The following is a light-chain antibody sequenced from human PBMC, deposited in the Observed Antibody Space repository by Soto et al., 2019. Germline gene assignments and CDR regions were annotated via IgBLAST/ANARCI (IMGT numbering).Light chain of an antibody. CDR2: STN. CDR1: SGSVSSGHY. V-gene: IGLV8-61*01. Sequence: QAVVTQEPPFSVSPGGTVTLTCGLSSGSVSSGHYPSWYQQTPGQAPRTLIYSTNTRSSGVPERFSGSILGSKAALTITGAQADDESDYYCVLYMGSGIWVFGGGTQLTVL. CDR3: VLYMGSGIWV. J-gene: IGLJ3*02.